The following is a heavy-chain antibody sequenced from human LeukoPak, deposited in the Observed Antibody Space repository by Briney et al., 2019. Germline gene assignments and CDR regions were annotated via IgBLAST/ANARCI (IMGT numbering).Heavy chain of an antibody. Sequence: SETLSLTCTVSGGSISSGGYYWSWIRQHPGKGLEWIGYIYYSGSTYYNPSLKSRVTISVDTSKNQFSLKLTSVTAADTAVYYCARVFGQGSSGYQGFYYYMDVWGKGTTVTVSS. CDR2: IYYSGST. CDR1: GGSISSGGYY. CDR3: ARVFGQGSSGYQGFYYYMDV. V-gene: IGHV4-31*03. D-gene: IGHD3-22*01. J-gene: IGHJ6*03.